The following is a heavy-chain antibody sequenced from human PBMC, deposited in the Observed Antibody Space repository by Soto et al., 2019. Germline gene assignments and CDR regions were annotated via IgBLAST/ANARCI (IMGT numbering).Heavy chain of an antibody. J-gene: IGHJ4*02. Sequence: HVQLQESGPGLVKPSGTLSLTCAVSSGSISSSNWWSCVRQPPGKGLEWIGEIYHSGSTNYDPSLKSRVTISVDKSKNQSARKLSSVTAADTAVYYCAGRDYGDYELMERSQPFDYWGQGTLVTVSS. V-gene: IGHV4-4*02. CDR1: SGSISSSNW. D-gene: IGHD4-17*01. CDR2: IYHSGST. CDR3: AGRDYGDYELMERSQPFDY.